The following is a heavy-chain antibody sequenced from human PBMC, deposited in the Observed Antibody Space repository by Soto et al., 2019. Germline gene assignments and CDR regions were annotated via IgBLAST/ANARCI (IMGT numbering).Heavy chain of an antibody. CDR3: ARGSSGSGGLDVFLYYYGMDV. CDR2: IYYSGST. D-gene: IGHD3-10*02. Sequence: SETLSLTCTASGGSISNYYWSWIRQPPGKGLEWIGYIYYSGSTNYNPSLKSRVTISVDTSKNQFSLKLTSVIAADTAVYYCARGSSGSGGLDVFLYYYGMDVWGQGTTVTVSS. V-gene: IGHV4-59*01. J-gene: IGHJ6*02. CDR1: GGSISNYY.